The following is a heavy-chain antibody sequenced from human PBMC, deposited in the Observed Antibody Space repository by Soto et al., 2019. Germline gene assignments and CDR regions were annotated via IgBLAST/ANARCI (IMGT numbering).Heavy chain of an antibody. V-gene: IGHV3-30-3*01. CDR1: RFSFSDYA. CDR3: VRYLGAGTPPFDY. CDR2: ISNDGNRK. J-gene: IGHJ4*02. Sequence: QVQLVESGGGVVQPGGSLRLSCAASRFSFSDYAMHWVRQAPGKGLEWVAVISNDGNRKYYADSVKGRFTISRDNSKDTLYLQMNGLRPEDTAVFYCVRYLGAGTPPFDYWGQGALVTVSS. D-gene: IGHD6-19*01.